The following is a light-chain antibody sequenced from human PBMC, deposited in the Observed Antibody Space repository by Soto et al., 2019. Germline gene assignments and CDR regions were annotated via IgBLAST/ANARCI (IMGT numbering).Light chain of an antibody. Sequence: DIQMTQSPSSLSASVGDRVTITCQASQNINNYLNWYQQKPGRAPKLLIYDASSLESGVPSRFSGSGSGTEFTLTISSLQPDDFATYYCQQFNSYPITFGQGTRLEI. J-gene: IGKJ5*01. CDR2: DAS. V-gene: IGKV1-16*01. CDR1: QNINNY. CDR3: QQFNSYPIT.